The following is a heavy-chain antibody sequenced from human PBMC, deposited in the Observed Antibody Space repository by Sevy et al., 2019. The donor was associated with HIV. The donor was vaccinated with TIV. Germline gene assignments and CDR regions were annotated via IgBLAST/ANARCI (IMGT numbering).Heavy chain of an antibody. V-gene: IGHV3-23*01. CDR1: GFTFSGYA. Sequence: GGSLRLSCAASGFTFSGYAMSWVRQAPGKGLQWVSAISGSGDSTYYADSVKGRFTISRDNSKNTLFLQMNSLRAEDTAVYYCAKTSALSMSGGYRAIDYWGQGTLVTVSS. CDR3: AKTSALSMSGGYRAIDY. CDR2: ISGSGDST. J-gene: IGHJ4*02. D-gene: IGHD2-15*01.